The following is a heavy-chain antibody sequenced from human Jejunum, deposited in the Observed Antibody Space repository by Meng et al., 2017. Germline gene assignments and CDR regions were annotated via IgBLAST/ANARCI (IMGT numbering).Heavy chain of an antibody. D-gene: IGHD4-23*01. CDR2: INYSGST. CDR1: GGSINTYY. CDR3: VRGGGNFDY. J-gene: IGHJ4*02. V-gene: IGHV4-59*01. Sequence: QGQMQESGPGTGKPSESLSLTCTVTGGSINTYYWTWIRELAGRGLEWIGYINYSGSTNYNPPHKSRGTISRDTSKNQFSLTLSSVSAADTDVYYCVRGGGNFDYWGQGTLVTVSS.